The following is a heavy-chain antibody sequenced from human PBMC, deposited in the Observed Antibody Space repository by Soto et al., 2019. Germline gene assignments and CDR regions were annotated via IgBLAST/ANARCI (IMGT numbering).Heavy chain of an antibody. CDR1: GGSISSSNYY. V-gene: IGHV4-39*01. CDR3: ARRNGLASDFDP. D-gene: IGHD6-13*01. J-gene: IGHJ5*02. Sequence: QLQLQESGPGPVKPSETLSLTCAVSGGSISSSNYYWGWIRQPPGKGLEWIGYAFSSGYSGTTHYIPSLKRRVAIHVDTAKNQFSLKLNSVTAADTAVYYCARRNGLASDFDPWGQGTLVTVSS. CDR2: AFSSGYSGTT.